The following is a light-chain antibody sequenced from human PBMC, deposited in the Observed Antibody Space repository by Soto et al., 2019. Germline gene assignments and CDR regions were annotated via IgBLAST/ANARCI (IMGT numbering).Light chain of an antibody. CDR3: ASWDDSLSGHWV. CDR1: SSNIGSNY. V-gene: IGLV1-47*01. Sequence: QSVLTQPPSASGTPGQRVTISCSGSSSNIGSNYVYWYQQLPGTAPKLLIYRNSQRPSGVPDRFSGSKSGTSASLAISGLRSEDEADYYCASWDDSLSGHWVFGGGTKATVL. J-gene: IGLJ3*02. CDR2: RNS.